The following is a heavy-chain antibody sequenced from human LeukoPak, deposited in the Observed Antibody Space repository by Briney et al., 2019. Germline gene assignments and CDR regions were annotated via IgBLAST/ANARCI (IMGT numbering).Heavy chain of an antibody. D-gene: IGHD6-13*01. CDR3: ARGGSYSSSSFGDY. Sequence: GGSLRLSCAASGFTFSTYAMYWVRQAPGKGLEWVAVISYDGSNKYYADSVKGRFTIARDNSKNTLFLQMNSLRAEDTAVYYCARGGSYSSSSFGDYWGQGTLVTVSS. CDR2: ISYDGSNK. V-gene: IGHV3-30-3*01. J-gene: IGHJ4*02. CDR1: GFTFSTYA.